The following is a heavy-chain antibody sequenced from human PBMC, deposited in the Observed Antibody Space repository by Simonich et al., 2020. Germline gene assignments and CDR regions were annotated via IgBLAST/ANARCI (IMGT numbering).Heavy chain of an antibody. CDR2: INPNGGGT. CDR3: ARGGVRSSSWYWYFDL. V-gene: IGHV1-2*06. CDR1: GYTFTGYY. J-gene: IGHJ2*01. D-gene: IGHD6-13*01. Sequence: QVQLVQSGAEVKKPGASVKVSCKASGYTFTGYYMHWVRQAPGQGLEWRGRINPNGGGTNYEQRLKGRVTMTRDPAISTASMERSRLRSDDTAVYYCARGGVRSSSWYWYFDLWGRGTLVTVSS.